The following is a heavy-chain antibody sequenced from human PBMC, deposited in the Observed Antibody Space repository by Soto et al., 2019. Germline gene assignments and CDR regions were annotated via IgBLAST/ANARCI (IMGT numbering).Heavy chain of an antibody. J-gene: IGHJ4*02. D-gene: IGHD2-21*02. Sequence: EVQLVESGGGLVQPGGSLRLSCAASGFTFSSYSMSWVRQAPGKGLEWVANIKQDGSEKYYVDSVKGRFTISRDNAKNSLYLQMNSLRAEDTAVYHCARVEESHIMVVTASTYWGQGTLVTVSP. CDR3: ARVEESHIMVVTASTY. CDR2: IKQDGSEK. CDR1: GFTFSSYS. V-gene: IGHV3-7*05.